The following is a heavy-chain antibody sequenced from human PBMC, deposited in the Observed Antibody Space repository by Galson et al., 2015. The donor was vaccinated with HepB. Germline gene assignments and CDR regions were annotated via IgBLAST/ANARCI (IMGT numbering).Heavy chain of an antibody. CDR1: GGSISSGGYY. D-gene: IGHD2-2*01. Sequence: TLSLTCTVSGGSISSGGYYWSWIRQHPGKGLEWIGYIYYSGSTYYNPSLKSRVTISVDTSKNQFSLKLSSVTAADTAVYYCARELLNIVVVPAAMGGYDTLDIWGQGTMVTVSS. J-gene: IGHJ3*02. CDR3: ARELLNIVVVPAAMGGYDTLDI. CDR2: IYYSGST. V-gene: IGHV4-31*03.